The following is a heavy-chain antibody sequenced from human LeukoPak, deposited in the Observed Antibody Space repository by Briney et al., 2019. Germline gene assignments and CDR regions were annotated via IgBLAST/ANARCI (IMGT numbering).Heavy chain of an antibody. CDR1: GYTLTELS. V-gene: IGHV1-24*01. J-gene: IGHJ4*02. CDR3: ATGYCSSTSCYTGDAFDY. Sequence: GASVKVSCKVSGYTLTELSMHWVRQAPGKGLEWMGGFDPEDGETIYAQKFQGRVTMTEDTSTDTAYMELSSLRSEDTAVYYCATGYCSSTSCYTGDAFDYWGQGTLVTVSS. D-gene: IGHD2-2*02. CDR2: FDPEDGET.